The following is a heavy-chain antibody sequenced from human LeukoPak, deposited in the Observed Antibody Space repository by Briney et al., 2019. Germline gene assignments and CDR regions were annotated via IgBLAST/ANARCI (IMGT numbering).Heavy chain of an antibody. CDR1: GSGFTVNSNY. CDR3: ASSRFWSGFTVNY. D-gene: IGHD3-3*01. V-gene: IGHV3-53*01. J-gene: IGHJ4*02. CDR2: IYTGGST. Sequence: GGSLRLSCAASGSGFTVNSNYMSWVRQAPGKGLEWVSVIYTGGSTYYADSVKGRFTISRDNSKNTLYLQMNSLRAEDTAVYYCASSRFWSGFTVNYWGQGTLVTVSS.